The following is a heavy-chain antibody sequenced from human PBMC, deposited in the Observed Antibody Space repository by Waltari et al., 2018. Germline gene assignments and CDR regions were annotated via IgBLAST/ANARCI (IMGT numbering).Heavy chain of an antibody. CDR1: GDSMSSPYW. D-gene: IGHD2-15*01. V-gene: IGHV4-4*02. J-gene: IGHJ4*02. CDR2: VHGSGKT. CDR3: ARDRGRGLYLDS. Sequence: QLQLQESGPGLVKPSGTLSLTCGVSGDSMSSPYWWSWVRQPPGEGLEWIGQVHGSGKTNYNPSFASRVTVSLDTYNKQFSLKVTSATAADTAVYYCARDRGRGLYLDSWGPGTLVTVSP.